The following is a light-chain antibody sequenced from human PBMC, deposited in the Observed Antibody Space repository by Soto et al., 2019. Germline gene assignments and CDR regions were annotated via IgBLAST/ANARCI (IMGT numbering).Light chain of an antibody. CDR3: LISSGGARV. V-gene: IGLV7-46*01. CDR2: DTS. CDR1: TGAVTSGHF. J-gene: IGLJ3*02. Sequence: QAVVTQEPSLTVSPGGTVSLTCGSSTGAVTSGHFPYWFQQKPGQAPRTLIYDTSNRPSWTPARFSGSLLGGKAALTLSGAQPEDEADYYCLISSGGARVFGGGTKLTVL.